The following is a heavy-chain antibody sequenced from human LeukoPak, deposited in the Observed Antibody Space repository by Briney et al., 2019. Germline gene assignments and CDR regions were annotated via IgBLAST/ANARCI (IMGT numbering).Heavy chain of an antibody. D-gene: IGHD2-2*01. V-gene: IGHV4-59*01. Sequence: PSETLSLTCTVSGASISNFYWSWIRQPPGKGLEWIGDISYSGSTNYNPSLKSRLTMSVDTSKNQFSLKLRSVTAADTAVYYCARLHCSSPSCHRNWFDPWGQGTLVTVSS. CDR2: ISYSGST. CDR3: ARLHCSSPSCHRNWFDP. J-gene: IGHJ5*02. CDR1: GASISNFY.